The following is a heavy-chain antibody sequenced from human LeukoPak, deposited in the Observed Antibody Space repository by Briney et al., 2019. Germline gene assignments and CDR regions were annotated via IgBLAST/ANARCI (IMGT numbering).Heavy chain of an antibody. CDR3: AREDPGYDILTGSNYFDY. CDR2: INSDGSST. J-gene: IGHJ4*02. CDR1: GFTFSSYW. V-gene: IGHV3-74*01. D-gene: IGHD3-9*01. Sequence: PGGSLRLSCAASGFTFSSYWMHWVRQAPGKGLVWVSRINSDGSSTSYADSVKGRFTISRDNAKNTLYLQMNSLRAEDTAVYYCAREDPGYDILTGSNYFDYWGQGTLVTVSS.